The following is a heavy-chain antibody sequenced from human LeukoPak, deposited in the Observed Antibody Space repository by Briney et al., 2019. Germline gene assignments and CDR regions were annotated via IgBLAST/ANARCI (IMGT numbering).Heavy chain of an antibody. J-gene: IGHJ4*02. V-gene: IGHV4-38-2*01. CDR3: ARQSPSIVGATRVDS. Sequence: PSETLSLTCAVSGYSISSGYYWGWIRQPPGKGLEWIGSIYHSGSTYYNPSLKSRVTISVDTSKNQFSLKLSSVTAADTAVYYCARQSPSIVGATRVDSWGQGNLVTVSS. D-gene: IGHD1-26*01. CDR2: IYHSGST. CDR1: GYSISSGYY.